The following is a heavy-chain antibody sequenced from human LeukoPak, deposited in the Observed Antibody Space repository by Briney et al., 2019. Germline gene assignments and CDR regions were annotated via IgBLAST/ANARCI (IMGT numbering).Heavy chain of an antibody. J-gene: IGHJ4*02. V-gene: IGHV3-48*03. CDR3: ASFGIQLWLSY. Sequence: PGGSLRPSCAASGFTFSSYEMNWLRQAPGKGLEWVSYISSSGSTIYYADSVKGRFTISRDNAKNSLYLQMNSLRAEDTAVYYCASFGIQLWLSYWGQGTLVTVSS. CDR1: GFTFSSYE. CDR2: ISSSGSTI. D-gene: IGHD5-18*01.